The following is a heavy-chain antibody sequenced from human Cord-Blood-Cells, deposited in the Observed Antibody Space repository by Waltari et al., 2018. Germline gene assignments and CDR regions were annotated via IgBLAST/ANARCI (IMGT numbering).Heavy chain of an antibody. J-gene: IGHJ4*02. Sequence: QVQLVQSGAEVKKPGASVKVSCKASGYTFTSYAIHWVRQAPGQRLEWMGWINAGNGNTKYSQKFQGRVTITRDTSASTAYMELSSLRSEDTAVYYCARDRCTNGVCYFDYWGQGTLVTVSS. V-gene: IGHV1-3*01. CDR1: GYTFTSYA. CDR2: INAGNGNT. D-gene: IGHD2-8*01. CDR3: ARDRCTNGVCYFDY.